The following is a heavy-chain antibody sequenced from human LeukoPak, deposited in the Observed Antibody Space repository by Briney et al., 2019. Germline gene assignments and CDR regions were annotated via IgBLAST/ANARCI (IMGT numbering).Heavy chain of an antibody. D-gene: IGHD1-26*01. Sequence: GASVKVSCKASGYTFTSYGISWVRQAPGQGLEWMGWISAYNGNANYAQKLQGRVTMTTDTSTSTAYMELSRLRSDDTAVYYCARDRSWVGATGGTGAFDIWGQGTMVTVSS. CDR2: ISAYNGNA. CDR1: GYTFTSYG. CDR3: ARDRSWVGATGGTGAFDI. J-gene: IGHJ3*02. V-gene: IGHV1-18*01.